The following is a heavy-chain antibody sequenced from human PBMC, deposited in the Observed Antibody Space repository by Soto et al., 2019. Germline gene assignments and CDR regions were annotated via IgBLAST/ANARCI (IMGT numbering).Heavy chain of an antibody. J-gene: IGHJ4*02. Sequence: SETLSLTCTVSGGSISSGGYYWSWIRQHPGKGLEWIGYIYYSGSTYYNPSLKSRVTISVDTSKNQFSLKLSSVTAADTAVYYCARAPDYYDSSGYYGHWGQGTLVTVSS. CDR3: ARAPDYYDSSGYYGH. D-gene: IGHD3-22*01. V-gene: IGHV4-31*03. CDR1: GGSISSGGYY. CDR2: IYYSGST.